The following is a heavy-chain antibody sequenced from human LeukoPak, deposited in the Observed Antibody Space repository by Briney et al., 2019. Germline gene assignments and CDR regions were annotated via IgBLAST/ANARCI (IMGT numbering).Heavy chain of an antibody. CDR2: IYYSGST. D-gene: IGHD3-3*01. CDR3: VRALFDYYYYYMDV. J-gene: IGHJ6*03. V-gene: IGHV4-39*01. CDR1: GGSISSSSYY. Sequence: SETLSLTCTVSGGSISSSSYYWGWIRQPPGKGLEWIGSIYYSGSTYYNPSLKSRVTISVDTSKNQFSLKLSSVTAADTAVYYCVRALFDYYYYYMDVWGKGTTVTVSS.